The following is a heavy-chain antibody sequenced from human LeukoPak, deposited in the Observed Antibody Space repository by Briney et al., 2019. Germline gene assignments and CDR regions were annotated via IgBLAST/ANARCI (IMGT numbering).Heavy chain of an antibody. J-gene: IGHJ3*02. CDR2: INHSKNT. V-gene: IGHV4-34*01. CDR1: GGSFSGHY. Sequence: SETLSLTCAVYGGSFSGHYWSWIRQPPGKGLEWIGEINHSKNTYYNPSLKSRVTISADTSKNQFSLKLSSVTAADTAVYFCARGPYSYDSSGAFDIWGQGTMVTVSS. CDR3: ARGPYSYDSSGAFDI. D-gene: IGHD3-22*01.